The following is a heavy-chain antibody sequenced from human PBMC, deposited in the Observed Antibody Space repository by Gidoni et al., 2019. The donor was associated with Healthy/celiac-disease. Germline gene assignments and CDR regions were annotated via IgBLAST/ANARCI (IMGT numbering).Heavy chain of an antibody. D-gene: IGHD6-6*01. CDR1: GGSFSGYY. Sequence: QVQLQQWGAGLLTPSATLSLPCAVYGGSFSGYYWSGIRQPPGKGLEWIGEINHSGTTNYNPSLKSRVTISVDTSKNQFSLKLSAVTAADTAVYYCARVSQLVTRAVDDWGQGTLVTVSS. V-gene: IGHV4-34*01. CDR2: INHSGTT. CDR3: ARVSQLVTRAVDD. J-gene: IGHJ4*02.